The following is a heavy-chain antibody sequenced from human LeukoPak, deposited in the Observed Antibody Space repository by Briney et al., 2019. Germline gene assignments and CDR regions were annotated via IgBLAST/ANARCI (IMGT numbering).Heavy chain of an antibody. CDR2: ISSSSSTI. D-gene: IGHD5-24*01. CDR1: GFTFSSYS. CDR3: ARIDGREMATFLLDY. V-gene: IGHV3-48*04. Sequence: GGSLRLSCAASGFTFSSYSMNWVRQAPGKGLEWVSYISSSSSTIYYADSVKGRFTISRDNAKNSLYLQMNSLRAEDTAVYYCARIDGREMATFLLDYWGQGTLVTVSS. J-gene: IGHJ4*02.